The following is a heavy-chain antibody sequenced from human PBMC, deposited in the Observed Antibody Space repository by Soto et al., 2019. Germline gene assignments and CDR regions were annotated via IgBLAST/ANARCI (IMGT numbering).Heavy chain of an antibody. D-gene: IGHD2-15*01. CDR3: ARQCRGVTCHWFVP. J-gene: IGHJ5*02. Sequence: PSETLSLTCTVSSGSICSTIYSWDWIRQPPGKGLEWIGSIFYSGSTYYNPSLKSRVTISVDTSKNQFSLTLTSVTAADTAVYYCARQCRGVTCHWFVPWGQGTLVTLSS. V-gene: IGHV4-39*01. CDR2: IFYSGST. CDR1: SGSICSTIYS.